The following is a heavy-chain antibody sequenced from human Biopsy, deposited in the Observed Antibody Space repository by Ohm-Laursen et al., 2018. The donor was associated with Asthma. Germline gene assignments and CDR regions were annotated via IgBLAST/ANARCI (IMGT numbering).Heavy chain of an antibody. D-gene: IGHD2-2*01. J-gene: IGHJ4*02. V-gene: IGHV1-69*01. Sequence: ASSVNVSCKSLGGTFTTYAIGWVRPAPPQGLEWTGGINSVFGTTTYPQKFQDRVTITADDSTSTVYMELSSLRSEDTAVYYCARKAGSCISRTCYSLDFWGQGTLVTVSS. CDR3: ARKAGSCISRTCYSLDF. CDR1: GGTFTTYA. CDR2: INSVFGTT.